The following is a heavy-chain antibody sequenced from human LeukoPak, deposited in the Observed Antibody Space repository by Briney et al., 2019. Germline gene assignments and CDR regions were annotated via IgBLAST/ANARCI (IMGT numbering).Heavy chain of an antibody. Sequence: GGSLRLSYAASGFIFSSYWMTWVRQAPGKGLEWVADISHDGSEKYYVDSMEGRFTISRDNAKNSLYLQMNSLRAEDTAVYYCARDPLRRFDYWGQGTLVTVSS. CDR1: GFIFSSYW. CDR3: ARDPLRRFDY. J-gene: IGHJ4*02. V-gene: IGHV3-7*03. D-gene: IGHD4/OR15-4a*01. CDR2: ISHDGSEK.